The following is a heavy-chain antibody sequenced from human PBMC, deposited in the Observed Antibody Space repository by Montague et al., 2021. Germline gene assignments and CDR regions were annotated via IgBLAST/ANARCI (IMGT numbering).Heavy chain of an antibody. D-gene: IGHD2-21*02. Sequence: SETLSLTCTVSGDTITGRYWNWVRCTPAKGLEWIGNFYHTWNLRYNSALESQVTISVDTPRNQFSLSLRSVTAADTAACYCATGTGDGFVKDQDYYFDHYMDVWGQGATVTVSS. J-gene: IGHJ6*03. CDR1: GDTITGRY. CDR2: FYHTWNL. V-gene: IGHV4-59*11. CDR3: ATGTGDGFVKDQDYYFDHYMDV.